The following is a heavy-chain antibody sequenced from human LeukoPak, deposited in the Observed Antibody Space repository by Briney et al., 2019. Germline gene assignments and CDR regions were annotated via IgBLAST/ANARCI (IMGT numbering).Heavy chain of an antibody. CDR1: GFTFNNYG. V-gene: IGHV3-23*01. Sequence: GGSLRLPCAASGFTFNNYGMHWVRQAPGKGLEWVSAVSDSGGTTYYADSVKGRFTTSRDNSKSTLYLQMNSLRAEDTAVYYCAKGINYYGSGSYIYYYYGMDVWGQGTTVTVSS. D-gene: IGHD3-10*01. J-gene: IGHJ6*02. CDR3: AKGINYYGSGSYIYYYYGMDV. CDR2: VSDSGGTT.